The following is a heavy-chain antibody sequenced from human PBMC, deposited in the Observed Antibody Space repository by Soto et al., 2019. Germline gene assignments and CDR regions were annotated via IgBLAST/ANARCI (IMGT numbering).Heavy chain of an antibody. V-gene: IGHV1-46*01. CDR2: NNPSGGST. D-gene: IGHD2-15*01. Sequence: GASVKVSCKALGYPFTNYHMHWVRQAPGQGLEWMGINNPSGGSTSYAQKFQGRVSMTRDTSTNTVYMELSSLRSEDTAVYYCARCTLYCTGGSCYPGGPDHWGQGTLFTVSS. CDR3: ARCTLYCTGGSCYPGGPDH. J-gene: IGHJ4*02. CDR1: GYPFTNYH.